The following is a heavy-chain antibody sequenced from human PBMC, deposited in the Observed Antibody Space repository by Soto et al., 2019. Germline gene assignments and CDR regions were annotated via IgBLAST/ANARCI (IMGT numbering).Heavy chain of an antibody. CDR2: IYSGGST. Sequence: EVQLVETGGGLIQPGGSLRLSCAASGFTVSSNYMSWVRQAPGKGLEWVSVIYSGGSTDYADSVKGRFTIPRDNSKNTLDLQMNSLRAEDTAVYYWAREAVGYYYGMDVWGQGTTVTVSS. CDR3: AREAVGYYYGMDV. CDR1: GFTVSSNY. V-gene: IGHV3-53*02. J-gene: IGHJ6*02.